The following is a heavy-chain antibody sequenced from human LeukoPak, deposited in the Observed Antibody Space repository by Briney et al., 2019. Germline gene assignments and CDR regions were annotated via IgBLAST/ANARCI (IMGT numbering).Heavy chain of an antibody. D-gene: IGHD6-19*01. CDR1: GFTFSSYA. V-gene: IGHV3-23*01. J-gene: IGHJ4*02. CDR3: AKTYSSGWYGY. Sequence: GGSLRLSCAASGFTFSSYAMSWVRQAPGKGLEWVSAISGSGGSTYYADFVKGRFTISRDNSKNTLYLQMNSLRAEDTAVYYCAKTYSSGWYGYWGQGTLVTVSS. CDR2: ISGSGGST.